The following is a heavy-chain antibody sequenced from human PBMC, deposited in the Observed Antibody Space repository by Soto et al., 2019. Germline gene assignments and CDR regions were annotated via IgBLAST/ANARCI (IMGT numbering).Heavy chain of an antibody. CDR3: ARRAARHLGRNWFDP. CDR2: MNPNSGNT. J-gene: IGHJ5*02. D-gene: IGHD6-6*01. Sequence: ASVKVSCKASGYTFTSYDINWVRQATGQGLEWMGWMNPNSGNTGYAQKFQGRVTMTRNTSLSTAYMELSSLRSEDTAVYYCARRAARHLGRNWFDPWGQGTLVTVSS. CDR1: GYTFTSYD. V-gene: IGHV1-8*01.